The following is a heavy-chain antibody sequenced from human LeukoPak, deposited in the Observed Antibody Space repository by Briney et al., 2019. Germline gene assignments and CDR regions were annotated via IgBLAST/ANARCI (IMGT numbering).Heavy chain of an antibody. CDR1: GYTFTSYY. CDR2: INPSGGST. CDR3: ARGRTHRYNWNSRKSDAFDI. Sequence: ASVKVSCKASGYTFTSYYMHWVRQAPGQGLEWMGLINPSGGSTSYAQKFQGRVTMTRDMSTSTVYMELRSLRSDDTAVYYCARGRTHRYNWNSRKSDAFDIWGQGTMVTVSS. D-gene: IGHD1-1*01. V-gene: IGHV1-46*01. J-gene: IGHJ3*02.